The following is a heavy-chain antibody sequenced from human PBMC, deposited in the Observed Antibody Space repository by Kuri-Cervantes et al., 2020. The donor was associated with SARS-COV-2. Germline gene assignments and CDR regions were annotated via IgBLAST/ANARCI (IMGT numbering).Heavy chain of an antibody. CDR1: GFTFSSFP. CDR3: ARTGLPGWYYYYGMDV. CDR2: ISSSGSTI. J-gene: IGHJ6*02. Sequence: GESLKISCAASGFTFSSFPMSWVRRAPGKGLEWVSYISSSGSTIYYADSVKGRFTISRDNAKNSLYLQMNSLRAEDTAVYYCARTGLPGWYYYYGMDVWGQGTTVTVSS. V-gene: IGHV3-48*04. D-gene: IGHD2-15*01.